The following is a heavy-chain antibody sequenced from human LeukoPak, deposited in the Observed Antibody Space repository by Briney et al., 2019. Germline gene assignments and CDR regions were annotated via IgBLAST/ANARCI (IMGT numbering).Heavy chain of an antibody. CDR3: GGVADAGSGSYSLAGWFDP. CDR1: LGSPCSYF. D-gene: IGHD3-10*01. Sequence: PETPSLTRTLSLGSPCSYFWSWSPEPPRERLEWRGYIYTIGSTNYNPSLRSRVTMSVDTSKNQFSLKLGSVTAADAAVYYCGGVADAGSGSYSLAGWFDPWGEGTLVTVSS. CDR2: IYTIGST. J-gene: IGHJ5*02. V-gene: IGHV4-4*09.